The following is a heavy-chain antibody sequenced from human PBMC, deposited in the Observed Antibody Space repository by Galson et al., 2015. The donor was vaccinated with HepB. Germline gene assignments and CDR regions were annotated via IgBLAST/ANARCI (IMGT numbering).Heavy chain of an antibody. D-gene: IGHD1-26*01. CDR2: IWYDGSNK. Sequence: SLRLSCAASGFTFSSYCMHWVRQAPGKGLEWVAVIWYDGSNKYYADSVKGRFTISRYNSKNTLYLRMNSLRAEDTAVYYCARDRRELLDYYFDYWGREPWSPSP. CDR1: GFTFSSYC. V-gene: IGHV3-33*01. J-gene: IGHJ4*02. CDR3: ARDRRELLDYYFDY.